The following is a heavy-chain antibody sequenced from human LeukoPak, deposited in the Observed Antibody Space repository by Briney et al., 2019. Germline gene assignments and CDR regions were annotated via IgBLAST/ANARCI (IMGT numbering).Heavy chain of an antibody. Sequence: GGSLRLSCAASGFTFSSYDMHWVRQAPGKGLEWVAFIRYDGSNKYYADSVKGRFTISRDNSKNTLYLQMNSLRAEDTAVYYCAKDKEYCSGGNSYGGRFDPWGQGTLVTVSS. J-gene: IGHJ5*02. CDR3: AKDKEYCSGGNSYGGRFDP. CDR2: IRYDGSNK. V-gene: IGHV3-30*02. D-gene: IGHD2-15*01. CDR1: GFTFSSYD.